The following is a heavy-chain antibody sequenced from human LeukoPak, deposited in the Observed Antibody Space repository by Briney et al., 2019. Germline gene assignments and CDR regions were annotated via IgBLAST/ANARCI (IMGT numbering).Heavy chain of an antibody. CDR3: ARRDDSSGYHKIFDY. D-gene: IGHD3-22*01. CDR2: IYYGENT. CDR1: GGSISSGPYY. J-gene: IGHJ4*02. Sequence: SETLSLTCTVSGGSISSGPYYWGWIRQPPGTGLEWIGNIYYGENTYYNPSLKSRVTISIDTSKNQFYLKLSSLTAADTAVYYCARRDDSSGYHKIFDYWGPGTLVTVSS. V-gene: IGHV4-39*01.